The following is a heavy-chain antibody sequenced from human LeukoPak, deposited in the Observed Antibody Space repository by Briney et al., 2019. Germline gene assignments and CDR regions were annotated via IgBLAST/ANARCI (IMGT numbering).Heavy chain of an antibody. CDR3: ARLPYYYDSSGYYSDYYYYGMDV. CDR1: GGSISSYY. D-gene: IGHD3-22*01. CDR2: IYYSGST. Sequence: SETLSLTCTVSGGSISSYYWSWIRQPPGKGLEWIGYIYYSGSTNYNPSLKSRVTISVDTSKNQFSLKLSSVTAADTAVYYCARLPYYYDSSGYYSDYYYYGMDVCGQGTTVTVSS. V-gene: IGHV4-59*08. J-gene: IGHJ6*02.